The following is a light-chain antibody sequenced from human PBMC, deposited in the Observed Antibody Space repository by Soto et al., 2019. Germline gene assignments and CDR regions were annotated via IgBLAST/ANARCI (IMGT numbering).Light chain of an antibody. V-gene: IGKV3D-15*01. J-gene: IGKJ5*01. CDR2: GVS. CDR3: QQYYNWPPIT. CDR1: QSVSSK. Sequence: EIVMTQSPATLSVSPGERATLSCRASQSVSSKLAWYQQKPGQSPRLLIHGVSTRATGIPARFSGSGSGTVFTLTISSLQSEDFAVYYCQQYYNWPPITFGQGTRLEMK.